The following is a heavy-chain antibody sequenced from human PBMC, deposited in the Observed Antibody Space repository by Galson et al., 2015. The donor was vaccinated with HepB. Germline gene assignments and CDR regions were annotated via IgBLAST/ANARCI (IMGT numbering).Heavy chain of an antibody. D-gene: IGHD5-24*01. CDR3: SDGLIS. CDR1: GLTFSTYA. V-gene: IGHV3-30*10. Sequence: SLRLSCAASGLTFSTYAMHWVRQAPGKGLEWVAVISNDGSDEYYTDSVKGRFTVSRNNPKNTVILRMQSLRAEDTAMYYCSDGLISWGQGAQVIVSS. CDR2: ISNDGSDE. J-gene: IGHJ5*02.